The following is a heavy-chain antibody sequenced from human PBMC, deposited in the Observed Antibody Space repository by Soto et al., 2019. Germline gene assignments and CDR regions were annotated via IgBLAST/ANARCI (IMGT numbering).Heavy chain of an antibody. CDR1: GGTLSSYA. CDR3: ARDLAAAGTDYYGMDV. D-gene: IGHD6-13*01. Sequence: QVQLVQSGAEVKKPGSSVKVSCNASGGTLSSYAISWVRQAPGQGLEWMGGIITIFGTANYAQKFQGRVTITADESTSTAYMELSSLRSEDTDVYYCARDLAAAGTDYYGMDVWGQGTTVTVSS. V-gene: IGHV1-69*12. J-gene: IGHJ6*02. CDR2: IITIFGTA.